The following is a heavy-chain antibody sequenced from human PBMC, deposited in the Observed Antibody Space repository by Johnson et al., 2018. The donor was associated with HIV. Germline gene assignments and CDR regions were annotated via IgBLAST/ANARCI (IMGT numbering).Heavy chain of an antibody. Sequence: VQLVESGGGVVQPGRSLRLSCVVSGFTFDDYTMHWVRQAPGKGLEWVSLISWDGGSTYYADSVKGRFTISRDNSKNSLYLQMNSLRTEDTALYYCAKDSIMGWSRSVGFDIGGKGQWATVS. D-gene: IGHD3-16*01. V-gene: IGHV3-43*01. CDR1: GFTFDDYT. CDR3: AKDSIMGWSRSVGFDI. J-gene: IGHJ3*02. CDR2: ISWDGGST.